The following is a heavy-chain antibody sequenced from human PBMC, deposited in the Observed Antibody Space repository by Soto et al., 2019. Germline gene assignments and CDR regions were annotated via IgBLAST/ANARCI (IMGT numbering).Heavy chain of an antibody. CDR2: ISGSGGST. CDR3: AREVDSSGWPYDAFDI. V-gene: IGHV3-23*01. J-gene: IGHJ3*02. Sequence: AGGSLRLSCAASGFTFSSYAMSWVRQAPGKGLEWVSAISGSGGSTYYADSVKGRFTISRDNSKNTLYLQMNSLRAEDTAVYYCAREVDSSGWPYDAFDIWGQGTMVTVSS. CDR1: GFTFSSYA. D-gene: IGHD6-19*01.